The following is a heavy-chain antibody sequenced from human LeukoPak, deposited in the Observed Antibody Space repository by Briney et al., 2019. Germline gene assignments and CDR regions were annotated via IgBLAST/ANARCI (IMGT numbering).Heavy chain of an antibody. CDR2: IYHSGST. CDR1: GGSFSGYY. Sequence: PSETLSLTCAVYGGSFSGYYWSWIRQPPGKGLEWIGSIYHSGSTYYNPSLKSRVTISVDTSKNQFSLKLSSVTAADTAVYYCAIHYDILTGPGSWFDPWGQGTLVTVSS. J-gene: IGHJ5*02. V-gene: IGHV4-34*01. D-gene: IGHD3-9*01. CDR3: AIHYDILTGPGSWFDP.